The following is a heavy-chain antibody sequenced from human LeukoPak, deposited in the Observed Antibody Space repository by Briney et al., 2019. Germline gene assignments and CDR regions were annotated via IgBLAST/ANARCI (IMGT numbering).Heavy chain of an antibody. D-gene: IGHD5-24*01. J-gene: IGHJ4*02. CDR1: GYTFTSNG. CDR3: ARDKNYRFDY. CDR2: ISANSGNT. Sequence: ASVKVSCKASGYTFTSNGISWVRQAPGKRLEWMGWISANSGNTNYAQKMQGRVTMTTETSSSTAYMELRNLRSDDTAVYYCARDKNYRFDYWGQGTLVTVSS. V-gene: IGHV1-18*01.